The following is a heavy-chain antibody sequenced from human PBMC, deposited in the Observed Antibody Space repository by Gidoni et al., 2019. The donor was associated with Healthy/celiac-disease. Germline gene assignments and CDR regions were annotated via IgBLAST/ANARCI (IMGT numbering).Heavy chain of an antibody. CDR2: TYYRSKWYN. CDR3: ARGLVLLYSSGWLRNYYYYYGMDV. V-gene: IGHV6-1*01. D-gene: IGHD6-19*01. Sequence: QVQLQQSGPGLVKPSQTLSLTCASSGERVSSNRAAWNWIRQSPSKGLEWLGRTYYRSKWYNDYAVSVKSRITINPDTSKNQFSLQLNSVTPEDTAVYYCARGLVLLYSSGWLRNYYYYYGMDVWGQGTTVTVSS. J-gene: IGHJ6*02. CDR1: GERVSSNRAA.